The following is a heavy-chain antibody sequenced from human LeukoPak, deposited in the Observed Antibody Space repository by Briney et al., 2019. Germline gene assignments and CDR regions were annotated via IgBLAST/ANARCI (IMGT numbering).Heavy chain of an antibody. V-gene: IGHV4-59*01. Sequence: SETLSLTCTVSGGSISSYYWSWIRQPPGKGLEWIGYIYYSGSTNYNPSLKSRVTISVDTSKNQFSLKLSSVTAADTAVYYCASSSGSGWSRPYWYFDLWGRGTLVTVSS. D-gene: IGHD6-19*01. CDR3: ASSSGSGWSRPYWYFDL. CDR2: IYYSGST. J-gene: IGHJ2*01. CDR1: GGSISSYY.